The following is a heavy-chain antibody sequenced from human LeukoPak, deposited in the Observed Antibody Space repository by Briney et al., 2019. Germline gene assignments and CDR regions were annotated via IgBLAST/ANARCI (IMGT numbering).Heavy chain of an antibody. CDR3: GKGKAVVGAAGPDY. V-gene: IGHV3-23*01. J-gene: IGHJ4*02. CDR2: ISAGATNT. D-gene: IGHD2-15*01. Sequence: GGSLRLSCVASGFTFSGYAMSWVRQAPGKGLEWVSSISAGATNTYYAGSVKGRFTISRDNSKNTLYLQMNSLRAEDTAIYYCGKGKAVVGAAGPDYWGQGTLVTDSS. CDR1: GFTFSGYA.